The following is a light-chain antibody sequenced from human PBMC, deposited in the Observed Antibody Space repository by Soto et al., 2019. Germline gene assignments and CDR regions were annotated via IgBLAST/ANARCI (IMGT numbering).Light chain of an antibody. CDR1: SSNIGSKF. CDR3: AAWDVSRSGV. Sequence: QSVLTQPPSASGTPGQRVTISCSGSSSNIGSKFVYWYQQLPGTAPKLLIYRDDQRPSAVPDRFSGSKSGTSASLAISGLRSEDEGDYYCAAWDVSRSGVFGGGTKVTVL. J-gene: IGLJ3*02. CDR2: RDD. V-gene: IGLV1-47*01.